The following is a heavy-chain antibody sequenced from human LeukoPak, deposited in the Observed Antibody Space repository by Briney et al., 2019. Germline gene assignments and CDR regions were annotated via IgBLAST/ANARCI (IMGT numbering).Heavy chain of an antibody. CDR1: GGSIRSYY. CDR3: ARGGMTTQPFDY. J-gene: IGHJ4*02. V-gene: IGHV4-59*01. CDR2: IYYSGST. D-gene: IGHD4-17*01. Sequence: SETLSLTCTVSGGSIRSYYWSWIRQPPGKGLEWIGYIYYSGSTNYNPSLKSRVTISVDTSKNQFSLKLSSVTAADTAVYYCARGGMTTQPFDYWGQGTLVTVSS.